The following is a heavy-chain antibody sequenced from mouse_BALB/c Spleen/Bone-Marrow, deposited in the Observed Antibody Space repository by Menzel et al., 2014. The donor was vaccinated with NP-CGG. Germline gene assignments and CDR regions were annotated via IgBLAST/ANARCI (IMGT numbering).Heavy chain of an antibody. D-gene: IGHD1-1*01. CDR1: GFDFSRYW. V-gene: IGHV4-1*02. Sequence: EVKLAESGGGLVQPGGSLKLSCAASGFDFSRYWMSWVRQAPGKGLEWIGEINPDSSTINYTPSLKDKFIISRDNAKNTLYLQTSKVRSEDTALYYCARGGYGSSYYFDYWGQGTTLTVSS. CDR2: INPDSSTI. CDR3: ARGGYGSSYYFDY. J-gene: IGHJ2*01.